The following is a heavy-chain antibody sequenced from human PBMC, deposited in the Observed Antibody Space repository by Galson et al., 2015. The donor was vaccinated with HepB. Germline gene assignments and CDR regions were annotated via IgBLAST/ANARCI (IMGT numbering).Heavy chain of an antibody. J-gene: IGHJ6*03. V-gene: IGHV1-69*13. CDR3: ARAPRMLEQQLERGYYYYYYYMDV. CDR2: IIPIFGTA. Sequence: SVTVSCKASGGTLSSYAISWVRQAPGQGLEWMGGIIPIFGTANYAQKFQGRVTITADEFTSTAYMELSSLRSEDTAVYYCARAPRMLEQQLERGYYYYYYYMDVWGKGNPGHRLL. CDR1: GGTLSSYA. D-gene: IGHD6-13*01.